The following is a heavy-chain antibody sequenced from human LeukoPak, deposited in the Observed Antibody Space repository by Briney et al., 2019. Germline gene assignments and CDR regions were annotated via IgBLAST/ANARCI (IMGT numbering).Heavy chain of an antibody. CDR3: ARHSYAKGENWFDP. J-gene: IGHJ5*02. Sequence: GASVTVSCKASGYTFTGYYMHWVRQAPGQGLEWMGWINPNSGGTNYAQKFQGRVTMTRDTSISTVYMELSRLRSDDTAVYYCARHSYAKGENWFDPWGQGTLVTVSS. V-gene: IGHV1-2*02. CDR1: GYTFTGYY. CDR2: INPNSGGT. D-gene: IGHD5-18*01.